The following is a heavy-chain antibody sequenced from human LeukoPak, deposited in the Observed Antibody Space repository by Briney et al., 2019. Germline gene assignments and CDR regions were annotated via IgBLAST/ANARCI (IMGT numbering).Heavy chain of an antibody. D-gene: IGHD2-8*01. V-gene: IGHV4-39*01. J-gene: IGHJ6*03. CDR2: IYYSGST. CDR1: GGSISSSSYY. Sequence: KPSETLSLTCTVSGGSISSSSYYWGWIRQPPGKGLEWIGSIYYSGSTYYTPSLKSPVTISVATSKNQFSLKLSSVTAAHTAVYYCARHRCPHCVCFYYYYMDVWGKGTTVTVSS. CDR3: ARHRCPHCVCFYYYYMDV.